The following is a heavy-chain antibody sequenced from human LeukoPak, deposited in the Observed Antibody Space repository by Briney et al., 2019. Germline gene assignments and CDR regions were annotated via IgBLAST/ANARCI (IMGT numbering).Heavy chain of an antibody. CDR3: ARGGSYYREADAFDI. CDR1: GYTFASYG. D-gene: IGHD1-26*01. J-gene: IGHJ3*02. Sequence: ASVKVSCKASGYTFASYGISWVRQAPGQGLEWMGWISAYNGDTNYAQNFQGRVTITADESTSTAYMELSSLRSEDTAVYYCARGGSYYREADAFDIWGQGTMVTVSS. V-gene: IGHV1-18*01. CDR2: ISAYNGDT.